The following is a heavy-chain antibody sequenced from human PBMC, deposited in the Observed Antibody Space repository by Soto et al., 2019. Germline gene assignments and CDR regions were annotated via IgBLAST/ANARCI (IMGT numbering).Heavy chain of an antibody. V-gene: IGHV4-61*01. D-gene: IGHD3-22*01. Sequence: SETLSITCTVSGGSVSSGSYYWSWIRQPPGKGLEWIGYIYYSGSTNYNPSLKSRVTISVDTSKNQFSLKLSSVTAADTAVYYCASNRYYYDSSRSSIWWFDPWGPGTMVTFSS. CDR2: IYYSGST. CDR1: GGSVSSGSYY. CDR3: ASNRYYYDSSRSSIWWFDP. J-gene: IGHJ5*02.